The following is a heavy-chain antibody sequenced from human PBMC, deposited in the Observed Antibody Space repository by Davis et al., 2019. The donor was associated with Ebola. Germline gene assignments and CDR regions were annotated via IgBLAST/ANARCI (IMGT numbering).Heavy chain of an antibody. J-gene: IGHJ4*02. CDR2: ISYDGSNK. D-gene: IGHD6-13*01. V-gene: IGHV3-30-3*01. CDR1: GFTFSSYA. Sequence: GESLKISCAASGFTFSSYAMHWVRQAPGKGLEWVAVISYDGSNKYYADSVKGRFTISRDNSKNTLYLQMNSLRAEDTALYYCAKDILRRRGYSSSWYAGAGDYWGQGTLVTVSS. CDR3: AKDILRRRGYSSSWYAGAGDY.